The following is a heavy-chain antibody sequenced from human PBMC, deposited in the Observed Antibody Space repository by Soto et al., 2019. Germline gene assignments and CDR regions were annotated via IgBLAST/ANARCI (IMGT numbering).Heavy chain of an antibody. CDR3: VKGSGTVTLNFFNY. CDR1: GFTFSGYA. D-gene: IGHD4-17*01. V-gene: IGHV3-23*01. Sequence: PGGSLRLSCAASGFTFSGYAMNWVRQASGKGLEWVSAISPSGDSTYYADYVKGRFTISRDNSKSTLYLQMNSLRAEDTAVYYCVKGSGTVTLNFFNYWGQGTLVTVSS. J-gene: IGHJ4*02. CDR2: ISPSGDST.